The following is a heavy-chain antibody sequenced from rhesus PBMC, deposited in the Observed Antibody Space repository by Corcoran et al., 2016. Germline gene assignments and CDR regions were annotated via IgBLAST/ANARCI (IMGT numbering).Heavy chain of an antibody. Sequence: QVQLQASGPGLVNPSATLSLPCVVSGGSVIYHYWVWFTPSPAQGLEWIGCVVGGNWKTTYQPNLKGRVTSAIDPAKNPLSMRLNSVSAADTAVYFCARYLRGGLGYLDLWGPGTPI. D-gene: IGHD2-33*01. CDR2: VVGGNWKT. CDR3: ARYLRGGLGYLDL. CDR1: GGSVIYHY. V-gene: IGHV4-165*01. J-gene: IGHJ2*01.